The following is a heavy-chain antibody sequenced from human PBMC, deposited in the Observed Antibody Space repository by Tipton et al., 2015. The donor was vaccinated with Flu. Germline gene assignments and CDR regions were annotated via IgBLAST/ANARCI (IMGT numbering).Heavy chain of an antibody. V-gene: IGHV1-46*01. CDR2: ITPSGGTT. D-gene: IGHD3-22*01. CDR1: GYTFTNYY. J-gene: IGHJ4*02. CDR3: ARDPPSYDSRGYYYY. Sequence: QVQLVQSGAEVKKSGASVKVSCKASGYTFTNYYMHWVRQAPGQGLEWMGRITPSGGTTSYAQKFQGRVTMTRDTSTSTVYMELSSLRSEDTAVYYCARDPPSYDSRGYYYYWGQGTLVTVSS.